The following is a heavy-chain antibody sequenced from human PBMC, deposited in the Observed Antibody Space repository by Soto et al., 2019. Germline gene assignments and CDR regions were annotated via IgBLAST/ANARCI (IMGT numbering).Heavy chain of an antibody. D-gene: IGHD3-3*01. Sequence: SETLSLTCTVSGDSISSASYYWTWIRQPAGKGLEWIGRVYSSGGTHYNPSLKSRVTISIDTSKNQFSLRLLSVTDADTAVYFCARGQRFSDWFDPWGQGTLVTVSS. J-gene: IGHJ5*02. CDR2: VYSSGGT. V-gene: IGHV4-61*02. CDR1: GDSISSASYY. CDR3: ARGQRFSDWFDP.